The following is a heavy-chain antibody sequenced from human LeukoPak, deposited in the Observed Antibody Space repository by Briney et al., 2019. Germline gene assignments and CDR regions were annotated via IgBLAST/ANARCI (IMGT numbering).Heavy chain of an antibody. D-gene: IGHD2-8*01. Sequence: PGGSLRLSCAASGFTFSKAWMSWVRQAPGKGLEWVGRIKSKTDGGTTDYAAPVKGRFTISRDDLENTLYLQMNSLETEDTAVYYLTTSACTNGVCYTSVDFWGQGTLVTVSS. CDR1: GFTFSKAW. CDR3: TTSACTNGVCYTSVDF. CDR2: IKSKTDGGTT. V-gene: IGHV3-15*01. J-gene: IGHJ4*02.